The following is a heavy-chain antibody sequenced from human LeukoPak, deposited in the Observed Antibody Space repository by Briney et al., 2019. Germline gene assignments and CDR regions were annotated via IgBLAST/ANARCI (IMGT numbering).Heavy chain of an antibody. Sequence: GGSLRLSCAASGFTFSSYGMHWVRQAPGKGLEWVAVIWYDGSNKYYADSVKGRFTISRDNSKNTLYLQMNSLRAEDTAVYYCAKDQSRSSYYFDYWGQGTLVTVSS. J-gene: IGHJ4*02. CDR3: AKDQSRSSYYFDY. CDR1: GFTFSSYG. V-gene: IGHV3-33*06. CDR2: IWYDGSNK. D-gene: IGHD1-26*01.